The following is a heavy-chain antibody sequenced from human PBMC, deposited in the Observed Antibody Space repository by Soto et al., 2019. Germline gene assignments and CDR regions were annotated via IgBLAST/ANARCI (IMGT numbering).Heavy chain of an antibody. V-gene: IGHV4-59*01. CDR1: GGSISSYY. CDR3: ATVTRRSWGTNYGMDV. Sequence: PSETLSLTCTVSGGSISSYYWSWIRQPPGKGLEWIGYIYYSGSTNYNPSLKSRVTISVDTSKNQFSLKLSSVTAADTAVYYCATVTRRSWGTNYGMDVWGQGTTVTVS. D-gene: IGHD3-16*01. CDR2: IYYSGST. J-gene: IGHJ6*02.